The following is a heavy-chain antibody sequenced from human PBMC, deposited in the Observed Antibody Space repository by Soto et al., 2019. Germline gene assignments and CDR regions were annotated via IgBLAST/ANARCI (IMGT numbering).Heavy chain of an antibody. CDR3: AKDSLYCSGGSCYSDEYFQH. J-gene: IGHJ1*01. V-gene: IGHV3-9*01. CDR1: GFTFDDYA. Sequence: DVQLVESGGGLVQPGRSLRLSCAASGFTFDDYAMHWVRQAPGKGLEWVSGISWNSGSIGYADSVKGRFTISRDNAKNSLYLQMNSLRAEDTALYYCAKDSLYCSGGSCYSDEYFQHWGQGTLVTVSS. CDR2: ISWNSGSI. D-gene: IGHD2-15*01.